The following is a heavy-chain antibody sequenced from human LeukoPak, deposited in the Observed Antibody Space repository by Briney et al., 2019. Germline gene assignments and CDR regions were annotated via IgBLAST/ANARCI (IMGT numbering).Heavy chain of an antibody. CDR2: ISWNSGSI. CDR1: GFTFSSYA. J-gene: IGHJ4*02. CDR3: AKDMRSSGWFDYFDY. V-gene: IGHV3-9*01. D-gene: IGHD6-19*01. Sequence: GGSLRLSCAASGFTFSSYAMHWVRQAPGKGLEWVSGISWNSGSIGYADSVKGRFTISRDNAKNSLYLQMNSLRAEDTALYYCAKDMRSSGWFDYFDYWGQGTLVTVSS.